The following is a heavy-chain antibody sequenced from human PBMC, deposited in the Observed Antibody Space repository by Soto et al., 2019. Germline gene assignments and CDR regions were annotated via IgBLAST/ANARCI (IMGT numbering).Heavy chain of an antibody. J-gene: IGHJ3*02. V-gene: IGHV4-31*03. Sequence: PSETLSLTCIVSGDSISRGGNYWSWIRQLPGKGLEWIGYIYHSGDTYYNPSLKSRLTISVDTSKNQFSLKLSSVTAADTAVYYCARDCSSTSCYGAFDIWGQGTMVTVS. CDR2: IYHSGDT. D-gene: IGHD2-2*01. CDR3: ARDCSSTSCYGAFDI. CDR1: GDSISRGGNY.